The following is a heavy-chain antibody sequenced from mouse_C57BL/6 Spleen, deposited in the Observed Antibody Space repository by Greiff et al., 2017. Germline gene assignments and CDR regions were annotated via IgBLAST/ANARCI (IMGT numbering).Heavy chain of an antibody. CDR1: GYTFTSYW. Sequence: QVQLQQPGAELVKPGASVKMSCKASGYTFTSYWMQWVKQRPGQGLEWIGEIDPSDSYTNYNHKFKGKATLTVDTSSSTAYMQLSSLTSEDSAVYYCAREYCGRSYRAMDYWGQGTTVTVSS. V-gene: IGHV1-50*01. CDR2: IDPSDSYT. J-gene: IGHJ4*01. CDR3: AREYCGRSYRAMDY. D-gene: IGHD1-1*01.